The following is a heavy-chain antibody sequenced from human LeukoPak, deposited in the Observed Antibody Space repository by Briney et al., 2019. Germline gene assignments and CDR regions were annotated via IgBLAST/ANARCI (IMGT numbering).Heavy chain of an antibody. V-gene: IGHV3-21*01. CDR1: GGSFRSYI. Sequence: PGGSPRPSRAAPGGSFRSYIMTWVRQAPGKGLEWVSSISSSSSNTYYADSVKGRFTISRDNAKNSLYLQMNSLRGDDTAVYYCARARGCGWHGDYWGQGALVPVSS. CDR2: ISSSSSNT. D-gene: IGHD6-19*01. J-gene: IGHJ4*02. CDR3: ARARGCGWHGDY.